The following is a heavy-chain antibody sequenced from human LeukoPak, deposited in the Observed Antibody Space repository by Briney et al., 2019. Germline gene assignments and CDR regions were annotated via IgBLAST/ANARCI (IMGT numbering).Heavy chain of an antibody. CDR1: GYPFSGYG. D-gene: IGHD2-2*01. CDR2: ISGYGSNK. Sequence: GGSLSLSCGASGYPFSGYGMQWVPRAPGGGLEWVAVISGYGSNKFYAESERGRFTISRDNFKNTLYLQVTSLRAEDTAVYYCAKDIVATAETYYFDDWGQGTLVTVSP. J-gene: IGHJ4*02. CDR3: AKDIVATAETYYFDD. V-gene: IGHV3-30*18.